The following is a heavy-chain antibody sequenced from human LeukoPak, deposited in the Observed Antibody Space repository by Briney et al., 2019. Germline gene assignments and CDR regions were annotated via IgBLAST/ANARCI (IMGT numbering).Heavy chain of an antibody. CDR3: ARGGGIVVVTAIHLNWFDP. Sequence: SVKVSCKASGGTFSSYAISWVRQAPGQGLEWMGGIIPIFGTANYAQKFQGRVTITADESTSTAYMELSSPRSEDTAVYYCARGGGIVVVTAIHLNWFDPWGQGTLVTVSS. V-gene: IGHV1-69*01. CDR2: IIPIFGTA. CDR1: GGTFSSYA. J-gene: IGHJ5*02. D-gene: IGHD2-21*02.